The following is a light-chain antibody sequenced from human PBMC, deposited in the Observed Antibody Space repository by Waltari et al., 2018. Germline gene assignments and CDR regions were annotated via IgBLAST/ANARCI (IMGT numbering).Light chain of an antibody. Sequence: QSALTHPASVSGSPGQSITTSCTGTSSDVGGYNYVPWYQQHPGKAPKLMIYDVSNRPSGVSNRFSGSKSGNTASLTISGLQAEDEADYYCSSYTSSSTLVVFGGGTKLTVL. J-gene: IGLJ2*01. V-gene: IGLV2-14*01. CDR2: DVS. CDR3: SSYTSSSTLVV. CDR1: SSDVGGYNY.